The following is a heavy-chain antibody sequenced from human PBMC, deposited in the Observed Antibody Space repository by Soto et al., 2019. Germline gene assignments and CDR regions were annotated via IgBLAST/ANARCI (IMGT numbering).Heavy chain of an antibody. CDR1: GFTSRTTS. Sequence: PGGSLRLSCAASGFTSRTTSMNWVRQAPGKGLEWVSAISSSSSYIYSADSVKGRFTISRDNAKNSLYLQMNSLRAEDTAVYYCARDGVGDYDSSGYYPTPNFDYWGQGTLVTVSS. V-gene: IGHV3-21*01. CDR3: ARDGVGDYDSSGYYPTPNFDY. CDR2: ISSSSSYI. J-gene: IGHJ4*02. D-gene: IGHD3-22*01.